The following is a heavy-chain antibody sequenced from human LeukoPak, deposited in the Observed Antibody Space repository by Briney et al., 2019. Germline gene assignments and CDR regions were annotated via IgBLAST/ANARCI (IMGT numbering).Heavy chain of an antibody. J-gene: IGHJ4*02. Sequence: ASVKVSCKASGYTFTSYGMSWVRQAPGQGLEWMGWISAYNGNTNYAQKLQDRVTMTTDTSTSTAYMELRSLRSDDTAVYYCARGGRGYSYGRLDYWGQGTLVTVSS. CDR1: GYTFTSYG. CDR2: ISAYNGNT. CDR3: ARGGRGYSYGRLDY. V-gene: IGHV1-18*04. D-gene: IGHD5-18*01.